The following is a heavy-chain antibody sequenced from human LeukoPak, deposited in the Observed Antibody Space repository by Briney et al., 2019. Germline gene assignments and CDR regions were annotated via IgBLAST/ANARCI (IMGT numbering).Heavy chain of an antibody. CDR2: MYSAGHT. CDR1: GFTVSSNY. Sequence: GGSLRLSCAASGFTVSSNYMSWVRQVPGKGLEWVSVMYSAGHTYYADSVKGRFTVSRDNSKNMLYLQMNGLRPEDTAVYYCVRNPRDDTSGHPLDNWGQGTLVTVSS. V-gene: IGHV3-66*02. J-gene: IGHJ4*02. D-gene: IGHD3-22*01. CDR3: VRNPRDDTSGHPLDN.